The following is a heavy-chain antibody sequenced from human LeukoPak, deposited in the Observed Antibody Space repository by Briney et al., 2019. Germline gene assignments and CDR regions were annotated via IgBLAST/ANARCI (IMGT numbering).Heavy chain of an antibody. Sequence: PGRSLRLSCAASGFTFDDYAMHWVRQAPGKGLEWVPGISWNSGSIGYADSVKGRFTISRDNAKNSLYLQMNSLRAEDTALYYCAKDIGPGTTYYYYGMDVWGQGTTVTVSS. CDR1: GFTFDDYA. V-gene: IGHV3-9*01. CDR2: ISWNSGSI. J-gene: IGHJ6*01. CDR3: AKDIGPGTTYYYYGMDV. D-gene: IGHD1-1*01.